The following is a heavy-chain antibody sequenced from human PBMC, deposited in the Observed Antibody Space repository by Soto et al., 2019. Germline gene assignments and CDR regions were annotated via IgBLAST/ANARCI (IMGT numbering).Heavy chain of an antibody. CDR2: IIPIFGTA. D-gene: IGHD2-21*01. CDR3: ARGHIVANYYYGMDV. CDR1: GGTFSSYA. J-gene: IGHJ6*02. V-gene: IGHV1-69*13. Sequence: GASVKVACKAAGGTFSSYAISWVRQAPGQGLEWMGGIIPIFGTANYAQKFQGRVTITEDESTSTAYMELSSLRSEDTAVYYCARGHIVANYYYGMDVWAQGTPVPVSS.